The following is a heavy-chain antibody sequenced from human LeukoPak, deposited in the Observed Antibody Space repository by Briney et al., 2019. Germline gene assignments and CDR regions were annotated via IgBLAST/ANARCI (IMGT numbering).Heavy chain of an antibody. J-gene: IGHJ4*02. D-gene: IGHD6-25*01. Sequence: ASVKVSCKASGYTFTSYDINCVRQATGQGLEWMGWTNPNSGNTGYAQKFQGRVTMTRNTSISTAYMELSSLRSEDTAVYYCARFDGAADNFDYWGQGTLVTVSS. V-gene: IGHV1-8*01. CDR1: GYTFTSYD. CDR3: ARFDGAADNFDY. CDR2: TNPNSGNT.